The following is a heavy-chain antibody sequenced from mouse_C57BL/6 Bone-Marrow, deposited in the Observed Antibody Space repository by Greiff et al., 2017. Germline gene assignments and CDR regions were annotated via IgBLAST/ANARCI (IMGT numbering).Heavy chain of an antibody. CDR2: ISYDGSN. J-gene: IGHJ1*03. V-gene: IGHV3-6*01. D-gene: IGHD1-1*01. CDR3: ARVFTTVVATDWYFDV. CDR1: GYSITSGYY. Sequence: EVKLMESGPGLVKPSQSLSLTCSVTGYSITSGYYWNWIRQFPGNKLEWMGYISYDGSNNYNPSLKNRISITRDTSKNQFFLKLNSVTTEDTATXYCARVFTTVVATDWYFDVWGTGTTVTVSS.